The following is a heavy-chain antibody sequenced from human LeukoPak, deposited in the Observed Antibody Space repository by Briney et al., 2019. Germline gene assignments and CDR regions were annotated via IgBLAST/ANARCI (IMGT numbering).Heavy chain of an antibody. CDR1: GFTFSDYY. D-gene: IGHD3-3*01. CDR3: AKQYYDFWSGYSRSGNFDY. Sequence: GGSLRLSCAASGFTFSDYYMSWIRQAPGKGLEWVSYISSSGSTIYYADSVKGRFTISRDNAKNSLYLQMNSLRAEDTAVYYCAKQYYDFWSGYSRSGNFDYWGQGTLVTVSS. CDR2: ISSSGSTI. V-gene: IGHV3-11*01. J-gene: IGHJ4*02.